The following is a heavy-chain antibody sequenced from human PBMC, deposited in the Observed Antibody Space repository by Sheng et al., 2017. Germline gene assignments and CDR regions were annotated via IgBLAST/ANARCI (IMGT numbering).Heavy chain of an antibody. CDR1: GYTFTDNG. CDR2: ISASTGNT. D-gene: IGHD2-15*01. V-gene: IGHV1-18*01. Sequence: QVQLVQSGIEVKRPGASVKVSCKPSGYTFTDNGVSWVRQAPGQGLEWMGWISASTGNTVYAQKFQGRVIVTRDISMKTVYMDLRSLRPDDTAIYYCARDRLHALDSWGQGT. CDR3: ARDRLHALDS. J-gene: IGHJ4*02.